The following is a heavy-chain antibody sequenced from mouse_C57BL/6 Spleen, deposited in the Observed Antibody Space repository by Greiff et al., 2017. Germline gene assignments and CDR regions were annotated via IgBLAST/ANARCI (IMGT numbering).Heavy chain of an antibody. CDR3: ARSGDYDGYAMDG. Sequence: QVQLQQPGAELVKPGASVKLSCKASGYTFTSYWMHWVKQRPGQGLEWIGMINPNSGSTNYNEKFKSKATLTVDKSSSTAYMQRSSLASEDPAVYYWARSGDYDGYAMDGWGPGTSVTVSS. V-gene: IGHV1-64*01. D-gene: IGHD2-4*01. CDR1: GYTFTSYW. CDR2: INPNSGST. J-gene: IGHJ4*01.